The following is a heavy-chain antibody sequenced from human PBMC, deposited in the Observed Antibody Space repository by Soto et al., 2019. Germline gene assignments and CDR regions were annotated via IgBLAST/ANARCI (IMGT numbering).Heavy chain of an antibody. D-gene: IGHD2-15*01. Sequence: QVQLVESGGGVVQPGRSLRLSCAASGFTFRNYAMHWVRQAPGQGLECVAVISYDGGNKFYRDYVKGRFTISRDNSKNTLYLQINGLGYEDTAVYYCARGDREDIAVVIGVRPGEYGVDVWGQGATVTVSS. CDR3: ARGDREDIAVVIGVRPGEYGVDV. CDR2: ISYDGGNK. CDR1: GFTFRNYA. J-gene: IGHJ6*02. V-gene: IGHV3-30*10.